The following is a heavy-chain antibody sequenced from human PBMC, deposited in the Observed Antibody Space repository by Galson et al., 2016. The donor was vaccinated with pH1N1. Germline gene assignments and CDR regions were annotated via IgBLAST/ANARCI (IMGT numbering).Heavy chain of an antibody. V-gene: IGHV3-23*01. J-gene: IGHJ4*02. CDR3: VKLDSSGYYYGRFDS. Sequence: SLRLSCAASGFIFSSYAMTWVRQAPGRGLEWVSSISAGSTATFYADPVKGRFTISRDNSKNTLYLQTNSLRAEDTAICYCVKLDSSGYYYGRFDSWGQGTLVTVSS. CDR2: ISAGSTAT. CDR1: GFIFSSYA. D-gene: IGHD3-22*01.